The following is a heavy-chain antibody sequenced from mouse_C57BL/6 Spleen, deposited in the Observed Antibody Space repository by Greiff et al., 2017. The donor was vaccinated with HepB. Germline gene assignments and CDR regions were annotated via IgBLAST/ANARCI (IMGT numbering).Heavy chain of an antibody. J-gene: IGHJ3*01. V-gene: IGHV1-50*01. CDR1: GYTFTSYW. CDR2: IDPSDSYT. Sequence: QVQLQQPGAELVKPGASVKLSCKASGYTFTSYWMQWVKQRPGQGLEWIGEIDPSDSYTNYNQKFKGKATLTVDTSSNTAYMQLSSLTSEDSAVYYCARGCYCGSSYGWFAYWGQGTLVTVSA. CDR3: ARGCYCGSSYGWFAY. D-gene: IGHD1-1*01.